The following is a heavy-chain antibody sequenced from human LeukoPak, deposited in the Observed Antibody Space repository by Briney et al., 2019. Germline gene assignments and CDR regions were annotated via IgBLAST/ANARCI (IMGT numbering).Heavy chain of an antibody. Sequence: VASVKVSCKTSGYTFASYGISWVRQAPGQGLEWMGWISAYNGNTNYAQKLQGRVTMTTDTSTSTAYMELRSLRSDDTAVYYCARDGYSGSPDAFDTWGQGTMVTVSS. V-gene: IGHV1-18*01. D-gene: IGHD1-26*01. CDR3: ARDGYSGSPDAFDT. J-gene: IGHJ3*02. CDR1: GYTFASYG. CDR2: ISAYNGNT.